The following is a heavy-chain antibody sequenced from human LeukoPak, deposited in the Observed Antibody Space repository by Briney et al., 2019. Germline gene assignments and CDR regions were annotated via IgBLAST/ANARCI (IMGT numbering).Heavy chain of an antibody. V-gene: IGHV1-46*01. CDR1: GYTFTSYY. CDR3: AGEEDQWLLGY. CDR2: NNPSGGST. J-gene: IGHJ4*02. Sequence: GASVKVSCKAPGYTFTSYYMHWVRQAPGQGLEWMGINNPSGGSTSYAQKFQGRVTMTRDTSTSTVYMELSSLRSEDTAVYYCAGEEDQWLLGYWGQGTLVTVSS. D-gene: IGHD6-19*01.